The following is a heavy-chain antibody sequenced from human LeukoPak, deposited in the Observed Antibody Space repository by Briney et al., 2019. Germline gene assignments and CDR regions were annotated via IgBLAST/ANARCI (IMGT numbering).Heavy chain of an antibody. V-gene: IGHV3-23*01. CDR3: AKDAAGPEY. D-gene: IGHD6-13*01. CDR2: ISAGGEST. Sequence: GGSLRLSCAVSGVTFSDYSMTWGRQAPGKGRFWVSGISAGGESTYYADSVRRRLTISRNNYRNTLYLQMNSLSAEDTAVYYCAKDAAGPEYWGQGTLVTVSS. J-gene: IGHJ4*02. CDR1: GVTFSDYS.